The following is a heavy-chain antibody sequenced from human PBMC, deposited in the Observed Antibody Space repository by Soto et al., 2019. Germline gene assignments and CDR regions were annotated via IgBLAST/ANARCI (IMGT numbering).Heavy chain of an antibody. CDR1: GFTFSSYA. V-gene: IGHV3-30-3*01. J-gene: IGHJ6*02. CDR3: ARTWFATVVTKEVTYYYGMHX. CDR2: ISYDGSNK. D-gene: IGHD4-17*01. Sequence: WGSLRLSCAASGFTFSSYAMHWVRQAPGKGLEWVAVISYDGSNKYYGDSVKGRFTISMDNSKNTLYLQMNSLRAGDTAVYYCARTWFATVVTKEVTYYYGMHXWGQGTRVTVS.